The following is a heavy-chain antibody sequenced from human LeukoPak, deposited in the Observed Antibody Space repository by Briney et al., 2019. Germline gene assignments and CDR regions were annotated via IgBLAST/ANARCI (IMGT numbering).Heavy chain of an antibody. J-gene: IGHJ3*02. CDR1: GFIFTNYS. V-gene: IGHV3-21*01. CDR2: ISSSSSYI. D-gene: IGHD3-16*01. CDR3: ARDLIIWGASLLGAFDI. Sequence: KSGGSLRLSCAASGFIFTNYSMTWVRQAPGKGLEWVSSISSSSSYIYYADSVKGRFTISRDNAKNSLYLQMNCLRAEDTAVYYCARDLIIWGASLLGAFDIWGQGTMVTVSS.